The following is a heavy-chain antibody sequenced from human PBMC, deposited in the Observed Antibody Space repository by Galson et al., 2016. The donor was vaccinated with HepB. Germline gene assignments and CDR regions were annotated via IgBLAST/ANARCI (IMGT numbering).Heavy chain of an antibody. CDR2: IHAADSHT. Sequence: QSGAEVKKPGESLKISCKASGNSFTSRWIGWVRQMPGKGLEWMGIIHAADSHTKYSPSLQGHITISTDKSINTAYLQWSSLRASDTAMYYCASAVNGLFWFDPWGQGTLVTVSS. CDR1: GNSFTSRW. CDR3: ASAVNGLFWFDP. V-gene: IGHV5-51*01. D-gene: IGHD3-9*01. J-gene: IGHJ5*02.